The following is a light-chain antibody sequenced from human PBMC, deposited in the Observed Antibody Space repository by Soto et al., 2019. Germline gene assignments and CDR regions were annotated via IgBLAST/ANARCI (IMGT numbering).Light chain of an antibody. CDR1: QDISNY. CDR2: DAS. CDR3: QQYDNLPGT. V-gene: IGKV1-33*01. J-gene: IGKJ2*01. Sequence: DIQMTQSPSSLSASVGDRVTITCQAIQDISNYLNWYQQKPGKAPKLLIYDASNLETGVPSRFSGSGSGTDFTFTISSLQTEDIATYYCQQYDNLPGTFGQGTKLEIK.